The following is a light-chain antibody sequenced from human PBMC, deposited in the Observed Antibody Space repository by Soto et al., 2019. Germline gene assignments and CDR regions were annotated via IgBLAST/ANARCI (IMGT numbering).Light chain of an antibody. CDR2: CAS. V-gene: IGKV3-20*01. J-gene: IGKJ1*01. CDR1: QSVSSSY. Sequence: EIVLTQSPGTLSLSPGERATLSCRASQSVSSSYVAWYQQRPGQAPRLRIYCASSRAAGIPDRFSGSESGPDLTLTISILEPEDFAVYYCQQYGSSPRTFGQGTKVEI. CDR3: QQYGSSPRT.